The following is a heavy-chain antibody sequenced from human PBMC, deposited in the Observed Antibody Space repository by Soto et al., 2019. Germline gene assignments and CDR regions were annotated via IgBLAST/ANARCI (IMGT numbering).Heavy chain of an antibody. V-gene: IGHV3-33*01. CDR2: IWYDGSNK. Sequence: QVQLVESGGGVVQPGRSLRLSSAASGFTFSSYGMHWVRQAPGKGLEWVAVIWYDGSNKYYADSVKGRFTISRDNSKNTLYLQMNSLRAEDTAVYYCARDDTLRFLEWLPDSYYYYGMDVWGQGTTVTVSS. D-gene: IGHD3-3*01. J-gene: IGHJ6*02. CDR3: ARDDTLRFLEWLPDSYYYYGMDV. CDR1: GFTFSSYG.